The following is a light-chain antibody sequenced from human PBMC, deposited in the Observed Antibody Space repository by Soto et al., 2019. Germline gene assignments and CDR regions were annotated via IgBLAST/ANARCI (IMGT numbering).Light chain of an antibody. CDR1: RSNIGSNY. CDR2: RHN. CDR3: AAWDDSLSGWV. J-gene: IGLJ3*02. Sequence: QSVLTQPPSASGTPGQTVSISCSGSRSNIGSNYVYWYQQLPGTAPKLLIYRHNQRPSGVPDRFSGSKSGTSASLAIGGLRSEDEADYYCAAWDDSLSGWVFGGGTKLTVL. V-gene: IGLV1-47*01.